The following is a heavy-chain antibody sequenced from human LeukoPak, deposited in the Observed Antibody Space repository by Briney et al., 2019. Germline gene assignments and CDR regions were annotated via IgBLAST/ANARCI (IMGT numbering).Heavy chain of an antibody. CDR2: INQDGTEK. Sequence: GGSLRLSCAASGFTFTTYWMTWVRQAPGKGLEWVANINQDGTEKYYVDSVKGQFTISRDNAKNSLYLQMNSLRAEDTAVYYCTRDPRRLDYWGQGTLVTVSS. J-gene: IGHJ4*02. V-gene: IGHV3-7*03. CDR1: GFTFTTYW. CDR3: TRDPRRLDY.